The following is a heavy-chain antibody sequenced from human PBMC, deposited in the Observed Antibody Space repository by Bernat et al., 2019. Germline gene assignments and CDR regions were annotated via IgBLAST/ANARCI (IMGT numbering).Heavy chain of an antibody. D-gene: IGHD6-13*01. CDR1: GFTFSSYA. CDR3: ARERQQLVLPSDYYYYGMDV. J-gene: IGHJ6*02. CDR2: ISYDGSNK. Sequence: QVQLVESGGGVVQPGRSLRLSCAASGFTFSSYAMPWVRQAPGKGLGGVAVISYDGSNKYYADSVKGRFTISRDNSKNTLYLQMNSLRAEDTAVYYCARERQQLVLPSDYYYYGMDVWGQGTTVTVSS. V-gene: IGHV3-30-3*01.